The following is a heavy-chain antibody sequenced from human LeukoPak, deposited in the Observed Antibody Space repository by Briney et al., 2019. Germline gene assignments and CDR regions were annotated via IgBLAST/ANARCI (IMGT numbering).Heavy chain of an antibody. CDR2: IYHSGNT. CDR3: VRDLGSMARGSRRGYDDYYYYMDV. J-gene: IGHJ6*03. D-gene: IGHD3-10*01. CDR1: GYSISTSYY. V-gene: IGHV4-38-2*02. Sequence: SETLSLTCTVSGYSISTSYYWGWIRQPPGKGLEWIGSIYHSGNTYYNPSLKSRVTISVDTSKNQFSLKLSSVTAADTAVYYCVRDLGSMARGSRRGYDDYYYYMDVWGKGTTVIISS.